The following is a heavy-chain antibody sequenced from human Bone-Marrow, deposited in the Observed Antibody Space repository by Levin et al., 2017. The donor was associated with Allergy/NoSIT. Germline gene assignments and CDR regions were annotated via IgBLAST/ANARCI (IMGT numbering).Heavy chain of an antibody. CDR3: ARDRGLAYYYDSSGYYKPIDFDY. J-gene: IGHJ4*02. CDR1: GYTFTSYG. V-gene: IGHV1-18*01. D-gene: IGHD3-22*01. Sequence: ASVKVSCKASGYTFTSYGISWVRQAPGQGLEWMGWISAYNGNTNYAQKLQGRVTMTTDTSTSTAYMELRSLRSDDTAVYYCARDRGLAYYYDSSGYYKPIDFDYWGQGTLVTVSS. CDR2: ISAYNGNT.